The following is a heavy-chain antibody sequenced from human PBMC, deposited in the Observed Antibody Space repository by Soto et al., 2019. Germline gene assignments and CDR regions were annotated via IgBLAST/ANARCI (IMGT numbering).Heavy chain of an antibody. CDR3: ARDSSGYYGFDY. Sequence: QITLKESGPTLVKPTQTLTLTCTSSGFSLSTSGVGVGWIRQPPGKALEWLALIYWDDDKRYSPSLKSRLTITKDTSKNQVVLTMTNMDPVDTATYYCARDSSGYYGFDYWGQGTLVTVSS. CDR2: IYWDDDK. J-gene: IGHJ4*02. V-gene: IGHV2-5*02. CDR1: GFSLSTSGVG. D-gene: IGHD3-22*01.